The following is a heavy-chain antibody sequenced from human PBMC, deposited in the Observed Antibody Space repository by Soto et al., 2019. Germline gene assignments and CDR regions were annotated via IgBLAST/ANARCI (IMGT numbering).Heavy chain of an antibody. V-gene: IGHV1-18*01. D-gene: IGHD3-10*02. Sequence: GASVKVSCKTSGYNFTDFSITWVRQAPGQGLEWMGWVSPYYGNTKYTEKFQDRVTMTADTSTNTVYLELRTLTSDDTAIYYCARQVLLCDLWGQATLVTVAA. CDR3: ARQVLLCDL. CDR2: VSPYYGNT. CDR1: GYNFTDFS. J-gene: IGHJ5*02.